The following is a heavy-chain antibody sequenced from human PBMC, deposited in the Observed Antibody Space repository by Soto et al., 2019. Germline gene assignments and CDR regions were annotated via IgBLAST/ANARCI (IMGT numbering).Heavy chain of an antibody. CDR1: GFTFSTYP. CDR3: ARVLGDFWSPFAN. Sequence: QVQLVESGGGVVQPGRSLRLSCAASGFTFSTYPMHWVRQAPGKGLEWVAVISYDGSNKYYADSVKGRFTISRDNSKNTLFLQMNSLRPEDKDGYYCARVLGDFWSPFANWGQGTLVTVSS. CDR2: ISYDGSNK. J-gene: IGHJ4*02. V-gene: IGHV3-30-3*01. D-gene: IGHD3-3*01.